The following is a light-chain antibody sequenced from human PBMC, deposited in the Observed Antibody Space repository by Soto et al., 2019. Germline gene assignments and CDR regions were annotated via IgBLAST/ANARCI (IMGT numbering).Light chain of an antibody. V-gene: IGLV7-46*01. CDR1: TGSVTSGHY. CDR3: LLSYSGTRV. J-gene: IGLJ2*01. CDR2: DTT. Sequence: QTVVTQEPALTVSPGGTVTLTCDSTTGSVTSGHYTYWFQQKPGQAPRTLIYDTTNKHSWTPARFSGSLLGGKAALTLSGAQPEDEADYYCLLSYSGTRVFGGGTKLTVL.